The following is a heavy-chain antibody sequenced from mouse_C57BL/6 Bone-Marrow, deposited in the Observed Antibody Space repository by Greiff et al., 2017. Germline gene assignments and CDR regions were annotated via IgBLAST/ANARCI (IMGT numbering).Heavy chain of an antibody. D-gene: IGHD1-1*01. CDR2: ISSGSSTI. V-gene: IGHV5-17*01. CDR3: ARDCYGSSFYYYAMDD. J-gene: IGHJ4*01. Sequence: EVKLMESGGGLVKPGGSLKLSCAASGFTFSDYGMHWVRQAPEKGLEWVAYISSGSSTIYSADTVKGRFTISIDNAKNTLFMQMNRLRSEDTAMYYGARDCYGSSFYYYAMDDWGQGTSVTVSS. CDR1: GFTFSDYG.